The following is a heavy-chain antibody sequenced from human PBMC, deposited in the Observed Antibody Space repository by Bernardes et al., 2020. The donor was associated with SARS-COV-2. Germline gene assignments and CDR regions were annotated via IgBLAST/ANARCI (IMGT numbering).Heavy chain of an antibody. Sequence: SKPLSLTCAVYGGSFSGYSWSWIRQSPGKGLEWIGDINHSGSTNYNPSLKTRVTMSLDTSKNQFSLKLSSVTAADTAVYYCARGLGLPFTIFGVVQSWWFDPWGQGTLVTVSS. V-gene: IGHV4-34*01. D-gene: IGHD3-3*01. CDR3: ARGLGLPFTIFGVVQSWWFDP. J-gene: IGHJ5*02. CDR1: GGSFSGYS. CDR2: INHSGST.